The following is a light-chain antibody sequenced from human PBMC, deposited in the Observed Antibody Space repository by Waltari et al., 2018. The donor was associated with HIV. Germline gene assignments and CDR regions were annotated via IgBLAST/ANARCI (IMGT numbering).Light chain of an antibody. CDR2: AAS. CDR1: HRISTY. Sequence: DIQLTQSPSFLSASVGDRVTITCRADHRISTYLDWYQQKPGKAPKLLISAASALQSGVPSRFSGSGSGREFTLTISSLQPEDFASYYCQHLNTYPYTFGQGTKLEIK. J-gene: IGKJ2*01. CDR3: QHLNTYPYT. V-gene: IGKV1-9*01.